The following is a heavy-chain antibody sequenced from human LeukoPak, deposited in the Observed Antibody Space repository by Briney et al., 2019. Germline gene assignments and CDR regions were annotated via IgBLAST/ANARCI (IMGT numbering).Heavy chain of an antibody. CDR3: ARGDNWNYRGYYYYMDV. J-gene: IGHJ6*03. CDR1: GFTVSSNY. Sequence: GGSLRLSCAASGFTVSSNYMSRVRQAPGKGLEWVSVIYSGGSTYYADFGKGRFTISRDNSKNTLYLQMNSLRAEDTAVYYCARGDNWNYRGYYYYMDVWGKGTTVTVSS. V-gene: IGHV3-53*01. D-gene: IGHD1-7*01. CDR2: IYSGGST.